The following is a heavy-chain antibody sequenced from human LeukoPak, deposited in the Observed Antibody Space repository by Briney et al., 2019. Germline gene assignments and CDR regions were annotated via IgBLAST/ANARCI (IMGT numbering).Heavy chain of an antibody. Sequence: SETLSLTCTVSGGSISSYYWSWIRQPPGKGLEWIGYIYYSGSTNYNPSLKSRVTISVDTSKNQFSLKLSSVTAAVTAVYYCAVGYYDILTGYYPFQHWGQGTLVTVSS. J-gene: IGHJ1*01. CDR1: GGSISSYY. CDR2: IYYSGST. CDR3: AVGYYDILTGYYPFQH. D-gene: IGHD3-9*01. V-gene: IGHV4-59*01.